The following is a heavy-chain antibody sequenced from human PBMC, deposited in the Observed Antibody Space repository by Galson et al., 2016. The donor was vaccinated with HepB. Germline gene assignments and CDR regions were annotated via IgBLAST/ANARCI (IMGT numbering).Heavy chain of an antibody. D-gene: IGHD6-19*01. CDR3: ARYPGDSSGWDQYFRYSYGMAV. J-gene: IGHJ6*02. CDR2: ISTKNGNT. CDR1: GYTFTSYA. Sequence: SVKVSCKASGYTFTSYAISWVRQAPGQGLEWMGWISTKNGNTKYVQKLQDRVTMTTDTSSSTAYLELRSLTTHDTAVCYCARYPGDSSGWDQYFRYSYGMAVWGQGTTVTVSS. V-gene: IGHV1-18*01.